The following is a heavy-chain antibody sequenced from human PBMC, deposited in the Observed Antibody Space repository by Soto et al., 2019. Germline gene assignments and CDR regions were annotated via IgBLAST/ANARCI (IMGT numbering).Heavy chain of an antibody. D-gene: IGHD6-19*01. CDR2: IYHSGST. CDR3: ARGLSLVVAGNRLGLPDY. Sequence: PSETLSLTCTVSGDSISSNNWWNWVRQPPGKGLEWIGEIYHSGSTNYNPSLSSRVIISVDTSNNQFSLRLSSVTAADTAIYYCARGLSLVVAGNRLGLPDYWGQGTLVT. J-gene: IGHJ4*02. V-gene: IGHV4-4*02. CDR1: GDSISSNNW.